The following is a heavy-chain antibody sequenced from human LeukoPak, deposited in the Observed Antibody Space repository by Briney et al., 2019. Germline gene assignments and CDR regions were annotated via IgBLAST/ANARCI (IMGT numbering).Heavy chain of an antibody. CDR3: ARDGGGYDY. J-gene: IGHJ4*02. CDR1: GFTFSSYA. CDR2: ISYDGSNK. V-gene: IGHV3-30*14. D-gene: IGHD3-22*01. Sequence: GRSLRLSCAASGFTFSSYAMHWVRQAPGKGLEWVAVISYDGSNKYYADSVKGRFTISRDNSKNTLYLQMNSLRAEDTAVYYCARDGGGYDYWGQGTLVTVSS.